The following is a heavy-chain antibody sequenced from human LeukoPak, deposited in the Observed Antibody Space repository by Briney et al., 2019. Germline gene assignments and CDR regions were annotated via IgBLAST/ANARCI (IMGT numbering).Heavy chain of an antibody. Sequence: GRSLRLSCAASGFTFSSYAMHWVRQAPGKGLEWVAVISYDGSNKYYADSVKGRFTISRDNSKNTLYLQMNSLRAEDTAVYYCATYSSLNRREFQYWGQGTLLTVSS. J-gene: IGHJ1*01. V-gene: IGHV3-30-3*01. CDR1: GFTFSSYA. D-gene: IGHD3-22*01. CDR2: ISYDGSNK. CDR3: ATYSSLNRREFQY.